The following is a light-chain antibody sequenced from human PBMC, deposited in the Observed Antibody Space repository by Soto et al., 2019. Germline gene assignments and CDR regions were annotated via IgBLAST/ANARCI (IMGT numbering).Light chain of an antibody. Sequence: EIFMTQSPATLSVSPGEKVILSCRASESVGSTLAWYQQKPGQAPRLLIRGASTRATWVPARFSGSGSGTEFTITISCLQSEDFAVYYSQQYSTSLTFGGGTTLEIK. V-gene: IGKV3-15*01. CDR2: GAS. CDR3: QQYSTSLT. J-gene: IGKJ4*02. CDR1: ESVGST.